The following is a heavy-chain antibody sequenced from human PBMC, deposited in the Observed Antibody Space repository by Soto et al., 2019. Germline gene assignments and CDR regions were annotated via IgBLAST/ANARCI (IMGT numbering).Heavy chain of an antibody. CDR2: ISGSGGST. CDR1: GFTFSSYA. D-gene: IGHD4-4*01. V-gene: IGHV3-23*01. CDR3: ASTRPWGYSPSWADYYYMDV. J-gene: IGHJ6*03. Sequence: GGSLRLSCAASGFTFSSYAMSWVRQAPGKGLEWVSAISGSGGSTYYADSVKGRFTISRDNSKNTLYLQMNSLRAEDTAVYYCASTRPWGYSPSWADYYYMDVWGKGTTVTVSS.